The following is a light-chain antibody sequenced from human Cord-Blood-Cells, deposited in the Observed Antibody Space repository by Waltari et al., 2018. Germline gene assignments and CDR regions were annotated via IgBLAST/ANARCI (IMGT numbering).Light chain of an antibody. CDR3: QSYDSSLSGSYV. CDR2: DNS. CDR1: SSNIGAGYD. Sequence: QSVLTQPPSVSGAPGQRVTISCTGSSSNIGAGYDVHWYQQLPGTAPKLLIYDNSNRPSGFPDRFSGSKSGTSASLAITGLQAEDEADYYCQSYDSSLSGSYVFGTGTKVTVL. J-gene: IGLJ1*01. V-gene: IGLV1-40*01.